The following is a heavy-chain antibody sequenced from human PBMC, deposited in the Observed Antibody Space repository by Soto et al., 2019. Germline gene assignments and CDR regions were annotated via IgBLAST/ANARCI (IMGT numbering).Heavy chain of an antibody. CDR3: AEKAYYYDSSGYAPFDY. J-gene: IGHJ4*02. D-gene: IGHD3-22*01. Sequence: QVQLVQSGAEVKKPGSSVKVSCKASVGTFSSYAISWVRQAPGQGLEWMGGIIPIFGTANYAQKFQGRVTITADESTSTAYMELSSLRSEDTAVYYCAEKAYYYDSSGYAPFDYWGQGTLVTVSS. CDR1: VGTFSSYA. V-gene: IGHV1-69*12. CDR2: IIPIFGTA.